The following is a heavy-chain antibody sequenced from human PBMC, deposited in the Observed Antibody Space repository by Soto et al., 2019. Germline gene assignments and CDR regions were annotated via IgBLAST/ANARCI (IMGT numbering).Heavy chain of an antibody. V-gene: IGHV1-2*02. CDR2: ISPNSGGT. Sequence: QVRLVQYGAEVKKPGASVKVSCKASGDTFNRYYLHWVRQAPGPGLEWMGWISPNSGGTTYAQNFQGRVTMTSDTSVSTAYRELSRLRSDDTAVYNCARESQMVINPYYFAMDIWGQGTTVTVSS. J-gene: IGHJ6*02. CDR1: GDTFNRYY. D-gene: IGHD3-22*01. CDR3: ARESQMVINPYYFAMDI.